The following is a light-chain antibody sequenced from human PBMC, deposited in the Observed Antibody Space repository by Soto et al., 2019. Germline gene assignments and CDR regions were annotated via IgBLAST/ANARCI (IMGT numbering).Light chain of an antibody. V-gene: IGLV2-14*01. CDR3: SSYTGSTTRYV. CDR2: DVS. J-gene: IGLJ1*01. CDR1: SGDIGRFNY. Sequence: QSALTQPASVSGCPGQSITSSCTGTSGDIGRFNYVSWYQQHPGKAPKVMIYDVSNRPSGVSNRFSGSKSGNTASLTISGLQAEDEADYYCSSYTGSTTRYVFGAGTKVPVL.